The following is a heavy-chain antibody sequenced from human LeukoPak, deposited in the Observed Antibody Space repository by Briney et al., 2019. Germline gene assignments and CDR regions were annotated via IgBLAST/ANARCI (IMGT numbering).Heavy chain of an antibody. J-gene: IGHJ5*02. Sequence: GGSLRLSCAASGFIFSSYPLNWVRQAPGKGLEWVSTISGDSSYIQYADSVKGRFTISRDNAKNSLYLQMNSLRAEDTAVYYCARVLREWLLFGWFDPWGQGTLVTVSS. D-gene: IGHD3-3*01. CDR2: ISGDSSYI. CDR1: GFIFSSYP. CDR3: ARVLREWLLFGWFDP. V-gene: IGHV3-21*04.